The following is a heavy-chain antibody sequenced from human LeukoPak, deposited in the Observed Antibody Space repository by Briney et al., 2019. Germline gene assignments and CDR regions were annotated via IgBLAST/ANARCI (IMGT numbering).Heavy chain of an antibody. V-gene: IGHV3-74*01. Sequence: GGSLRLSCAASGFTFSSSWMHWVRQAPGKGLVWVSRIKSDGSSTSYADSVNGRFTISRDNAKNTLYLQMNSLRAEDTAVYYCAKQQQVYDYWGQGTLVTVSS. D-gene: IGHD1/OR15-1a*01. CDR2: IKSDGSST. CDR3: AKQQQVYDY. CDR1: GFTFSSSW. J-gene: IGHJ4*02.